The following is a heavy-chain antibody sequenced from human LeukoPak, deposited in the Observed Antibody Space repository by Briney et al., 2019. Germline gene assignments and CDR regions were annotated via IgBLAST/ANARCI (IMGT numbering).Heavy chain of an antibody. CDR3: ARDPALVAATPYYFDY. CDR1: WFPLRCHS. Sequence: PGGGLRLSFGAPWFPLRCHSNKWGRPAPGKGVGGGFFLNSSSSYIYYADSVKGRFTISRDNAKNSLYLQMNSLRAEDTAVYYCARDPALVAATPYYFDYWGQGTLVTVSS. CDR2: LNSSSSYI. V-gene: IGHV3-21*05. J-gene: IGHJ4*02. D-gene: IGHD2-15*01.